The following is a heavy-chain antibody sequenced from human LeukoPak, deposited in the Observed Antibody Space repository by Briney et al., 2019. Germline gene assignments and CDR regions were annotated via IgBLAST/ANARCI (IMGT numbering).Heavy chain of an antibody. CDR3: ARGPITMVRGVISHPFDY. Sequence: SETLSLTCAVSGYSISSGYYWGWTRQPPGKGLEWIGSIYHSGSTYYNPSLKSRVTISVDTSKNQCSLKLSSVTAADTAVYYCARGPITMVRGVISHPFDYWGQGTLVTVSS. V-gene: IGHV4-38-2*01. CDR2: IYHSGST. J-gene: IGHJ4*02. CDR1: GYSISSGYY. D-gene: IGHD3-10*01.